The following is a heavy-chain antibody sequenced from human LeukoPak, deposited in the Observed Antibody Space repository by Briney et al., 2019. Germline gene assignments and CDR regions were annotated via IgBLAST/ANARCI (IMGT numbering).Heavy chain of an antibody. CDR1: GFTFSGYG. D-gene: IGHD3-10*01. J-gene: IGHJ4*02. CDR3: ASILRSSSGYYFDY. Sequence: GGSLRLSCAASGFTFSGYGMHWVRQAPGKGLEWVAVISYDGNAKYYADSVKGRFTISRDNSKNTLYLQMNSLRAEDTAVYYCASILRSSSGYYFDYWGQGTLVTVSS. V-gene: IGHV3-30*03. CDR2: ISYDGNAK.